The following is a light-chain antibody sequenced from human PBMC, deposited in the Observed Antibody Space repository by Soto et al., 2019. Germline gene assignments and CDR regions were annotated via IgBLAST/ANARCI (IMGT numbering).Light chain of an antibody. J-gene: IGKJ2*01. CDR2: GAS. Sequence: EFVLTQSPGTLSLSPGERATLSCRASQSVSSSCLAWYQQKRGQAPRLLIYGASSRATGIPARFSGSGSGTEFTLTIGSLQSDDFAVYYCQQYNNWPRTFGQGTKVDIK. V-gene: IGKV3-15*01. CDR1: QSVSSS. CDR3: QQYNNWPRT.